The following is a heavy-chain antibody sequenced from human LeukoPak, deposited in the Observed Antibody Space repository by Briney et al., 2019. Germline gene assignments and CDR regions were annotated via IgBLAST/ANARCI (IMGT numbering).Heavy chain of an antibody. CDR3: ARDANPYYYGSGSYRAFDY. J-gene: IGHJ4*02. CDR1: GYTFTSYG. V-gene: IGHV1-18*04. CDR2: ISAYNGNT. D-gene: IGHD3-10*01. Sequence: ASVKVSCKASGYTFTSYGISWVRQAPGQGLEWMEWISAYNGNTNYAQKLQGRVTMTTDTSTSTAYMELRSLRSDDTAVYYCARDANPYYYGSGSYRAFDYWGQGTLVTVSS.